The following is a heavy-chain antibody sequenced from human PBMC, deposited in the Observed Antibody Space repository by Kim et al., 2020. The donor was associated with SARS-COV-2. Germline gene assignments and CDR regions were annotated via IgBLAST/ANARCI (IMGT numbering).Heavy chain of an antibody. CDR2: INAGNGNT. J-gene: IGHJ3*02. CDR3: ARDLRYSSSWSNHNDAFDI. CDR1: GYTFTSYA. D-gene: IGHD6-13*01. V-gene: IGHV1-3*01. Sequence: ASVKVSCKASGYTFTSYAMHWVRQAPGQRLEWMGWINAGNGNTKYSQKFQGRVTITRDTSASTAYMELSSLRSEDTAVYYCARDLRYSSSWSNHNDAFDIWGQGTMVTVSS.